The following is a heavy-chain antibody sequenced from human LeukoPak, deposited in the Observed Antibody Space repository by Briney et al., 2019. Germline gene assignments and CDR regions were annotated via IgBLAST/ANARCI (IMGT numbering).Heavy chain of an antibody. CDR3: AKGLQLGWFDP. CDR1: GGSFSGYY. J-gene: IGHJ5*02. D-gene: IGHD5-24*01. V-gene: IGHV4-34*01. Sequence: PSETLSLTCAVYGGSFSGYYWSWIRQPPGKGLEWIGEINHSGSTNYNPSPKSRVTISVDTSKNQFSLKLSSVTAADTAVYYCAKGLQLGWFDPWGQGTLVTVSS. CDR2: INHSGST.